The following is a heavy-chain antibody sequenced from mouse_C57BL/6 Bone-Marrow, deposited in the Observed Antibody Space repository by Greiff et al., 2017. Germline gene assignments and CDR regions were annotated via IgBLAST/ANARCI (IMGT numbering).Heavy chain of an antibody. D-gene: IGHD2-3*01. CDR1: GYTFTSYW. V-gene: IGHV1-55*01. Sequence: QVQLQQSGAELVKPGASVKMSCKASGYTFTSYWITWVKQRPGQGLEWIGDIYPGSGSTNYNEKFKSKATLTVATSSSTASMQLRSLTSEDSAVYYCAPMISYYFDYWGQGTTLTVSS. J-gene: IGHJ2*01. CDR2: IYPGSGST. CDR3: APMISYYFDY.